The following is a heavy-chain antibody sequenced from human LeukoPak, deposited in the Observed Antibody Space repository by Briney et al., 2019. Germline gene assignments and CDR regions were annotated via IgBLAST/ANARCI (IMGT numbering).Heavy chain of an antibody. Sequence: GTSLRLSCAASGFTFSSYSMNWVRQAPGKGLEWVSSIRSVSSYIYYADSVKGRFTISRDNAKNSLYLQMNSLRAEDTAVYYCAREERGYHLMLRKDQYYYMDVWGKGTTVTVSS. CDR2: IRSVSSYI. CDR1: GFTFSSYS. D-gene: IGHD5-12*01. CDR3: AREERGYHLMLRKDQYYYMDV. J-gene: IGHJ6*03. V-gene: IGHV3-21*01.